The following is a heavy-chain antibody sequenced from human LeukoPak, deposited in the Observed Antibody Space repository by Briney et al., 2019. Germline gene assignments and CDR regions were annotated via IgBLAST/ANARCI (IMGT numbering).Heavy chain of an antibody. CDR2: IYYSGST. CDR3: VNSGYYFGWFDP. Sequence: SETLSLTCTVSGASISSYYWSWIRQPPGKGLEWIGYIYYSGSTNYNPSLESRVTISVDTSKNQFSLKLTSVTAADTAVYYCVNSGYYFGWFDPRGQGTLVTVSS. J-gene: IGHJ5*02. D-gene: IGHD3-22*01. V-gene: IGHV4-59*01. CDR1: GASISSYY.